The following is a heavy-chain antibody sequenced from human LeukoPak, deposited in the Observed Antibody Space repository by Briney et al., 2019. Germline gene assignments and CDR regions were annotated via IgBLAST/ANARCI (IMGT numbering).Heavy chain of an antibody. V-gene: IGHV3-43D*04. Sequence: GGSLRLSCAASGFTFDDYAMHWVRQAPGKGLEWVSLISWDGGSTYYADSVKGRFTISRDNSKNSLYLQMNSLRAEDTALYYCAEAGYGWPSYDIDYWGQGTLVTVSS. J-gene: IGHJ4*02. CDR2: ISWDGGST. CDR3: AEAGYGWPSYDIDY. D-gene: IGHD5-18*01. CDR1: GFTFDDYA.